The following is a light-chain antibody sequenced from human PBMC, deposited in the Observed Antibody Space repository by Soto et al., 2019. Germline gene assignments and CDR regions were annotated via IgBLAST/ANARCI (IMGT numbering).Light chain of an antibody. V-gene: IGLV1-47*02. Sequence: QAVVTQPPSASGTPGQRLTISCSGSSSNIGTNYVYWYQQLPGTAPKLLIYSNNQRPSGVPDRFSDSKSGTSASLAISGLRSEDEADYYCAAWDDSLSVYVFGTGTKVTVL. J-gene: IGLJ1*01. CDR3: AAWDDSLSVYV. CDR1: SSNIGTNY. CDR2: SNN.